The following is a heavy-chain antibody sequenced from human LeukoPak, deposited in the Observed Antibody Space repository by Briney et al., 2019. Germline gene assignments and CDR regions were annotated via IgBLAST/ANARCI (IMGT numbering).Heavy chain of an antibody. CDR2: INHSGST. CDR3: ARDTGYSSGWYGEAFDI. CDR1: GGSFSGYY. D-gene: IGHD6-19*01. V-gene: IGHV4-34*01. Sequence: SETLSLTCAVYGGSFSGYYWSWIRQPPGKGLEWIGEINHSGSTNYNPSLKSRVTISVDTSKNQFSLKLSSVTAADTAVYYCARDTGYSSGWYGEAFDIWGQGTMVTVSS. J-gene: IGHJ3*02.